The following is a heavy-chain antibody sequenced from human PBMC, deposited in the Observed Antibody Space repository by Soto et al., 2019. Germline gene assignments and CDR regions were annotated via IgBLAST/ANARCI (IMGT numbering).Heavy chain of an antibody. J-gene: IGHJ6*02. Sequence: GGSLRLSCTASGFTLESYGMHWVRQAPGKGLEWLAYISHEGVMKFYAGSVKGRFTISRDNPKNTLYLQLSSLRPDDTGVYYCAKREGQALSRDHFYYYAMEVWGRGTTVTVSS. CDR1: GFTLESYG. CDR2: ISHEGVMK. V-gene: IGHV3-30*18. CDR3: AKREGQALSRDHFYYYAMEV.